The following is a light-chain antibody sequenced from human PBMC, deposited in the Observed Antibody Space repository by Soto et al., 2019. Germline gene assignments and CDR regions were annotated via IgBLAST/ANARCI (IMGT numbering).Light chain of an antibody. J-gene: IGLJ1*01. V-gene: IGLV2-14*01. Sequence: QSALTQPASVSGSPGQSITISCTGTSDDVADFDYVSWYQHYPGKAPKLMIYEVIDRPAGAPRRFSGSKSGNTASLTITGLQAEDEADYYCSSYRTGGSYVFGTGTKLTVL. CDR2: EVI. CDR1: SDDVADFDY. CDR3: SSYRTGGSYV.